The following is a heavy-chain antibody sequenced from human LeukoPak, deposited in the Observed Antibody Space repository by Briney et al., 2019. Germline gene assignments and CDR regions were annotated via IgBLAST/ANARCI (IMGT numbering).Heavy chain of an antibody. CDR3: ARAPYCYYDSSGYDDAFDI. V-gene: IGHV3-21*01. CDR2: ISSSSSYI. J-gene: IGHJ3*02. CDR1: GFTFSSYS. D-gene: IGHD3-22*01. Sequence: GGSLRLSCGASGFTFSSYSMTWVREAPGKGREGVSSISSSSSYIYYADSVKGRFTISRDNAKNSLYLQMNSLRAQDTAVYYWARAPYCYYDSSGYDDAFDIWGQGTMVTVSS.